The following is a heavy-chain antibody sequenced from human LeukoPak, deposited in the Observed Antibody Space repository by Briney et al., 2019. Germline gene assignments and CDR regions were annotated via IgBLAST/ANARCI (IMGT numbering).Heavy chain of an antibody. CDR1: GFTFDDYG. V-gene: IGHV3-21*01. J-gene: IGHJ3*01. CDR3: AADFRDRTHDGFDV. D-gene: IGHD1-14*01. Sequence: GGSLRLSCAASGFTFDDYGMSWVRQAPGKGLEWVSSISSSSSYIYYADSVKGRFTISRDNAKNSLYLQMNSLRAEDTAVYYCAADFRDRTHDGFDVWGQGTMVTVSS. CDR2: ISSSSSYI.